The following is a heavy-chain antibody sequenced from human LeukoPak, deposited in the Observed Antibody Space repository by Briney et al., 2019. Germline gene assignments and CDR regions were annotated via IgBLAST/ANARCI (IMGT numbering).Heavy chain of an antibody. Sequence: GGSLRLSCAAPGFTFSNYAMSWVRQAAGKGLEWVPTISGSGDRTYYADSVKGRFTISRDNSMNTLYLQMTSLRAEDTAVYYCARAKPKNMVRGLIMRRESRYYFDYWGQGTLVTVSS. D-gene: IGHD3-10*01. V-gene: IGHV3-23*01. CDR2: ISGSGDRT. CDR3: ARAKPKNMVRGLIMRRESRYYFDY. J-gene: IGHJ4*02. CDR1: GFTFSNYA.